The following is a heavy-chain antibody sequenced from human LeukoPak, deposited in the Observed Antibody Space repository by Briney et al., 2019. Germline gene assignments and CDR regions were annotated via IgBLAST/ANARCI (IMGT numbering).Heavy chain of an antibody. V-gene: IGHV3-11*04. CDR2: ISSSSSTI. D-gene: IGHD1-26*01. CDR1: GFIFSDYY. Sequence: GGSLRLSCGASGFIFSDYYMSWIRQAPGKGLEWVSYISSSSSTIYYADSVKGRFTISRDNAKNSLYLQMNSLRAEDTAVYYCARLWEVGTYYYYYYMDVWGKGTTVTVSS. CDR3: ARLWEVGTYYYYYYMDV. J-gene: IGHJ6*03.